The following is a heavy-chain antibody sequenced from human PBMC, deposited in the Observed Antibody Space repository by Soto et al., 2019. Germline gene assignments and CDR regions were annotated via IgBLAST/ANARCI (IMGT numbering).Heavy chain of an antibody. J-gene: IGHJ4*02. CDR1: GYTFTSYA. CDR3: ARVGISSWGSFGY. V-gene: IGHV1-3*01. Sequence: ASVKVSCKASGYTFTSYAMHWVRQAPGQRLEWMGWINAGNGNTKYSQKFQGRVTITRDTSASTAYMELSSLRSEDTAVYYCARVGISSWGSFGYWGQGTLVTVSS. D-gene: IGHD3-16*01. CDR2: INAGNGNT.